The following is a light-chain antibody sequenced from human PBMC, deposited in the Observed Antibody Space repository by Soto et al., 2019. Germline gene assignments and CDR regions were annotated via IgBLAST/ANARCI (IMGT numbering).Light chain of an antibody. V-gene: IGKV3-20*01. J-gene: IGKJ1*01. CDR3: QQYNNWPPWT. Sequence: EIVLTQSPGTLSLSPGERATLSCRASQIVTSNYLAWYQHKAGQAPRLLIYDASSRATGIPDRFSGSGSGTGFTLTISSLQSEDFAIYYCQQYNNWPPWTFGQGTKVEI. CDR1: QIVTSNY. CDR2: DAS.